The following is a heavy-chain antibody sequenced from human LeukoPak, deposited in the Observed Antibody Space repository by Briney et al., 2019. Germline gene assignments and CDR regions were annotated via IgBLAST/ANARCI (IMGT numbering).Heavy chain of an antibody. CDR3: TTVDYGDLTPAASSDY. Sequence: GGSLRLSCAASGFTFSSYAMGWVRQAPGKGLEWVSGISGSGGTTYYADSVKGRFTISRDNSKNTLYLQMNSLKTEDTAVYYCTTVDYGDLTPAASSDYWGQGTLVTVTS. J-gene: IGHJ4*02. V-gene: IGHV3-23*01. CDR2: ISGSGGTT. CDR1: GFTFSSYA. D-gene: IGHD4-17*01.